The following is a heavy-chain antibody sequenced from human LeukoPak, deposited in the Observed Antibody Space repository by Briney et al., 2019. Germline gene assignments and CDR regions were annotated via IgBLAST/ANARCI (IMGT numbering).Heavy chain of an antibody. D-gene: IGHD3-10*01. CDR2: MNPNSGNT. J-gene: IGHJ6*02. V-gene: IGHV1-8*01. Sequence: ASVTVSCKASGYTFTSYDINWVRQATGQGLEWMGWMNPNSGNTGYAQKFQGRVTMTRNTSISTAYMELSSLRSEDTAVYYCARGSGRFGETLMDVWGQGTTVTVSS. CDR1: GYTFTSYD. CDR3: ARGSGRFGETLMDV.